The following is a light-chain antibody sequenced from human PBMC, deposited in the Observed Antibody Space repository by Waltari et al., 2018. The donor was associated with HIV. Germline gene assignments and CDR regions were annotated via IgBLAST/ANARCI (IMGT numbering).Light chain of an antibody. CDR1: QSVRSN. V-gene: IGKV3-15*01. Sequence: IVMAQSPVSLSVSPGERATLSCWAIQSVRSNLAWYQQKPGQAPRLLIYGTSARATGVPARFSGSGSGTYFTLTINSLQSDDFAVYYCQQYYNSPTFGQGTKVE. CDR3: QQYYNSPT. J-gene: IGKJ1*01. CDR2: GTS.